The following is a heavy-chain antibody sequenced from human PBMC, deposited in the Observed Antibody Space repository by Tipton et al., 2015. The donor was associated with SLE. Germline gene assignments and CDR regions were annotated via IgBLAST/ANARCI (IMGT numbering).Heavy chain of an antibody. CDR2: FYTSGSI. CDR1: GGSISSGSFY. D-gene: IGHD2-2*01. CDR3: VVCSPSSCAYFDY. J-gene: IGHJ4*02. V-gene: IGHV4-61*09. Sequence: TLSLTCTVSGGSISSGSFYWSWIRQPAGKGLEWIGHFYTSGSINYNPSLESRVTISVDRSKNHFSLRLTSVTAADTAVYYCVVCSPSSCAYFDYWGQGRLVTVSS.